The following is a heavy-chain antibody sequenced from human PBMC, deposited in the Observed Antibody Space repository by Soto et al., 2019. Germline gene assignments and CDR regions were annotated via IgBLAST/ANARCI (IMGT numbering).Heavy chain of an antibody. CDR2: IYYSGST. CDR1: GGSISSYY. D-gene: IGHD5-18*01. CDR3: ARESDTAMATGAFDI. J-gene: IGHJ3*02. Sequence: LSLTCTVSGGSISSYYWSWIRQPPGKGLEWIGYIYYSGSTNYNPSLKSRVAISVDTSKNQFSLKLISVTAADTAVYYCARESDTAMATGAFDIWGQGTMVTVSS. V-gene: IGHV4-59*01.